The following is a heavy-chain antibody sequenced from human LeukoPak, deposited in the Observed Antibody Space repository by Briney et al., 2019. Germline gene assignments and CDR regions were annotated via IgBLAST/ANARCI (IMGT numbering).Heavy chain of an antibody. V-gene: IGHV5-51*01. CDR1: GYTFTSHW. Sequence: GESLKISCEGSGYTFTSHWIGWVRQMPGKGLEWMGIISPGDSDTRYSPSFQGQVTISADKSISTAYLQWSSLKASDTAMYYCARGYYDFWSGYYISGYFDYWGQGTLVTVSS. J-gene: IGHJ4*02. D-gene: IGHD3-3*01. CDR2: ISPGDSDT. CDR3: ARGYYDFWSGYYISGYFDY.